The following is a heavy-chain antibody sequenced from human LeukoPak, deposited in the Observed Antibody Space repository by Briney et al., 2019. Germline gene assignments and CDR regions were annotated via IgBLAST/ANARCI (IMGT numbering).Heavy chain of an antibody. J-gene: IGHJ3*02. Sequence: PGGSLRLSCAASGFTFSSYAMHWVRQAPGKGLEYVSAISSNGGSTYYANSVKGRFTISRDNSKNTLYLQMGSLRAEDMAVYYCARGGGNDAFDIWGQGTMVTVSS. CDR1: GFTFSSYA. CDR3: ARGGGNDAFDI. V-gene: IGHV3-64*01. CDR2: ISSNGGST.